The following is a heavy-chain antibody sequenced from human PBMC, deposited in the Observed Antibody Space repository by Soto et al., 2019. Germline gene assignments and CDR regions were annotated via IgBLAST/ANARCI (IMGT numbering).Heavy chain of an antibody. J-gene: IGHJ4*02. CDR1: GGSISSGAYY. D-gene: IGHD3-22*01. CDR2: IYYSGST. CDR3: ARGGRDYGSSGYYQIHY. V-gene: IGHV4-31*03. Sequence: QVQLQESGPGLVKPSQTLSLTCTVSGGSISSGAYYWSWIRQHPGKGLEWIGYIYYSGSTYYNPSLNSRVTMSVDTSKNQFSLKLSSVTAADTAVYYCARGGRDYGSSGYYQIHYWGQGTLVTVSS.